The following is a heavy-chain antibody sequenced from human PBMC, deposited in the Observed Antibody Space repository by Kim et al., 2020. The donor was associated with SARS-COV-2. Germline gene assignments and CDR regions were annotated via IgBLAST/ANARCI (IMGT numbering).Heavy chain of an antibody. Sequence: ASVKVSCKASGYTFTSYDINWVRQANGQGLEWMGWMNPNSGNTGYAQKFQGRVTMTRNTSISTAYMELSSLRSEDTALYYCARGPACSSFSCSYWFDPLGQGTLVTVSS. CDR1: GYTFTSYD. CDR2: MNPNSGNT. V-gene: IGHV1-8*01. CDR3: ARGPACSSFSCSYWFDP. D-gene: IGHD2-2*01. J-gene: IGHJ5*02.